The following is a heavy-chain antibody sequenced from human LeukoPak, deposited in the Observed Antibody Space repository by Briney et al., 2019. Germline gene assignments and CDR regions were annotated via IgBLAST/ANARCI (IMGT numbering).Heavy chain of an antibody. J-gene: IGHJ4*02. CDR3: TTNAVLTMAYY. CDR1: GFTFSSYA. V-gene: IGHV3-30*04. CDR2: ISYDGSNK. Sequence: GGSLRLSCAASGFTFSSYAMHWVRQAPGKGLEWVAVISYDGSNKSYADSVKGRFTISRDNSKNTLYLQMNSLKTEDTAVYYCTTNAVLTMAYYWGQGTLVTVSS. D-gene: IGHD1-14*01.